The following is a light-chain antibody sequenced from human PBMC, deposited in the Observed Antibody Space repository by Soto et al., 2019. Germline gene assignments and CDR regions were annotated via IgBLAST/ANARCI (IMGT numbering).Light chain of an antibody. CDR3: SSYTSSSTPYV. V-gene: IGLV2-14*03. CDR2: DVT. CDR1: NNYIGGYNY. Sequence: QSGLNQPSSVSGAPGQSITIPCTGTNNYIGGYNYVSWYQQFPGKAPKLIIYDVTNRPSGVSFRFSGSKPGNTASLTISGLQAEDEADYYCSSYTSSSTPYVFGTGTKVTVL. J-gene: IGLJ1*01.